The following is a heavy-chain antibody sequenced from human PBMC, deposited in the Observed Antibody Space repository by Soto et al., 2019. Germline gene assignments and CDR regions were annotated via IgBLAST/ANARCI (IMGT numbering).Heavy chain of an antibody. D-gene: IGHD2-21*01. CDR2: IIPIFGTA. V-gene: IGHV1-69*13. Sequence: SVKVSCKASGGTFGSYAISWVRQAPGQGLEWMGGIIPIFGTANYAQKFQGRVTITADESTSTAYMELSSLRSEDTAVYYCARVFILGNRDCYPNGPQSAFYICGQGTMVTVSS. CDR1: GGTFGSYA. CDR3: ARVFILGNRDCYPNGPQSAFYI. J-gene: IGHJ3*02.